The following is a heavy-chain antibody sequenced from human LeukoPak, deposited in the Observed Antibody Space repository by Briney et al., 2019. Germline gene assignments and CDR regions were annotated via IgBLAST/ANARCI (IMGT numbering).Heavy chain of an antibody. CDR2: IYYSGST. CDR3: AGLNK. V-gene: IGHV4-34*01. J-gene: IGHJ4*02. CDR1: GGSFSGYY. Sequence: KPSETLSLTCAVYGGSFSGYYWSWIRQPPGKGLEWIGSIYYSGSTYYNPSLKSRVTISVDTSKNQFSLKLSSVTAADTAVYYCAGLNKWGQGTLVTVSS.